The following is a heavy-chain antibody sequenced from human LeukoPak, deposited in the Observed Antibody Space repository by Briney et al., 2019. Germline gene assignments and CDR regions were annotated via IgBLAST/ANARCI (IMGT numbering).Heavy chain of an antibody. V-gene: IGHV4-34*01. CDR3: ARRYYYNLGSFPFDF. J-gene: IGHJ4*02. D-gene: IGHD3-10*01. Sequence: SETLSLTCTVSGGPFSGYFWSWIRQSSGKGLEWIGEIHNSGTTNYNPSLNSRVTISEDTSKNQFYLNLSSVTAADTAVYYCARRYYYNLGSFPFDFWGQGTLVTVSS. CDR2: IHNSGTT. CDR1: GGPFSGYF.